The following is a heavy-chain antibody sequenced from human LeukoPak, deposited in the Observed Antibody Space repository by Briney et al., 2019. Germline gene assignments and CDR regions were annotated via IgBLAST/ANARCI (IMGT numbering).Heavy chain of an antibody. D-gene: IGHD3-16*01. CDR2: ISTSISTI. CDR1: GFTFSTYN. J-gene: IGHJ6*03. CDR3: ARVGDYYYMDV. V-gene: IGHV3-48*04. Sequence: GGSLRLSCVASGFTFSTYNMNWVRQAPGKGLEWVAYISTSISTIYYTDSVKGRFTISRDNAKNSLYLQMNSLRAEDTAVYYCARVGDYYYMDVWGKGTTVTVSS.